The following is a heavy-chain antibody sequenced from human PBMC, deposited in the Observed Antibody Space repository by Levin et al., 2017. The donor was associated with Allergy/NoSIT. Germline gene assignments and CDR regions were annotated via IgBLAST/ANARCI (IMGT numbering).Heavy chain of an antibody. CDR2: IRGNGGST. CDR3: AKGRSGWFPSDY. V-gene: IGHV3-23*01. CDR1: GFTFSSYA. D-gene: IGHD6-19*01. J-gene: IGHJ4*02. Sequence: GESLKISCAASGFTFSSYAMSWVRQAPGKGLEWFSAIRGNGGSTYYADSVKGRFTISRDNSKNTLYLQMNSLRAEDTAVCYCAKGRSGWFPSDYWGQGTLVTVSS.